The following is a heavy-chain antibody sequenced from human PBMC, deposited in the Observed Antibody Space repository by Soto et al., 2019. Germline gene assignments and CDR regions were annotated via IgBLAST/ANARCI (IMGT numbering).Heavy chain of an antibody. CDR2: SYSSGST. Sequence: SETLSLTCTVTGGTSSGYYWTGIRQSAGGGLEWIGRSYSSGSTNHNTSLKSRVNISLDTSMNHFSLRLSSVTAAETAVYYCARGQRFSDWFDPGGQGILV. CDR1: GGTSSGYY. D-gene: IGHD3-3*01. CDR3: ARGQRFSDWFDP. V-gene: IGHV4-4*07. J-gene: IGHJ5*02.